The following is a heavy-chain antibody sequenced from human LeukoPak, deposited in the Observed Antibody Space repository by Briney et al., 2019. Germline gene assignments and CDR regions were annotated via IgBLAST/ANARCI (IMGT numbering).Heavy chain of an antibody. D-gene: IGHD6-19*01. CDR3: ASWGGYSSGWYRNWFDP. V-gene: IGHV3-69-1*01. CDR2: ITSRSTT. Sequence: GGSLRLSCAASGFIFSHYGMNWVRQAPGKGLEWVSGITSRSTTYYADSVKGRFTISRDNAKNTLYLQMNSLRAEDTAVYYCASWGGYSSGWYRNWFDPWGQGTLVTVSS. CDR1: GFIFSHYG. J-gene: IGHJ5*02.